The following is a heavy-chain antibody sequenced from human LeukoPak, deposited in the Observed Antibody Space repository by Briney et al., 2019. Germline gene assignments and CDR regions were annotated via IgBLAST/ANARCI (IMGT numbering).Heavy chain of an antibody. CDR3: VRELGD. CDR2: ISWNSGSI. J-gene: IGHJ4*02. D-gene: IGHD1-7*01. Sequence: PGRSLRLSCAASGFTFDDYAMHWVRQAPGKGLEWVSGISWNSGSIGYADSVKGRFTISRDNSRNTVYLQMNSLRAEDTAVYYCVRELGDWGQGTLVTVSS. V-gene: IGHV3-9*01. CDR1: GFTFDDYA.